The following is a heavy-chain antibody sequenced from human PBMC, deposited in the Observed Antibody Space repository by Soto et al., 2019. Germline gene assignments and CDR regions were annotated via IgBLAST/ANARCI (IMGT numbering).Heavy chain of an antibody. CDR3: ARYLDTIDY. CDR2: INHSGSA. V-gene: IGHV4-31*02. D-gene: IGHD5-18*01. Sequence: NPSGTLSLTCTVSGGSVSSGFYYWSWIRQHPGRGLEWIGYINHSGSAYYNPSLKSRVTMSVDTSKNQFSLKLWSVTVADTAAYYCARYLDTIDYWGQGTLVTVSS. CDR1: GGSVSSGFYY. J-gene: IGHJ4*02.